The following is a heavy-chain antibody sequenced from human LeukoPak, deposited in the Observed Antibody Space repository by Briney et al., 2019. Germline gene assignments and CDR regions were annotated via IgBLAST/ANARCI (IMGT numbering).Heavy chain of an antibody. V-gene: IGHV1-46*01. D-gene: IGHD3-22*01. CDR3: ARDPPYNTSGYLFDY. Sequence: ASVKVSCKASGYTFTIYYMHWVRQAPRQGLEWMGIINPNDGSTSYAQKFQGRVIMTRDTSTRTVYMELSSLRSEDTAAYYCARDPPYNTSGYLFDYWGQGTLVTVSS. CDR1: GYTFTIYY. J-gene: IGHJ4*02. CDR2: INPNDGST.